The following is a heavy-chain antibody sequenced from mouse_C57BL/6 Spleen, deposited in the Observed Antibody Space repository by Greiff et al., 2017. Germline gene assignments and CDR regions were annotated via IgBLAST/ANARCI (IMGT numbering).Heavy chain of an antibody. D-gene: IGHD2-4*01. CDR3: AKIYYDDDSYAMDY. Sequence: EVQLVESGGGLVKPGGSLKLSCAASGFTFSDYGMHWVRQAPEKGLEWVAYISSGSSTIYYADTVKGRFTISRDNAKNTLFLQMTSLRSEDTAMYYCAKIYYDDDSYAMDYWGQGTSVTVSS. V-gene: IGHV5-17*01. CDR2: ISSGSSTI. CDR1: GFTFSDYG. J-gene: IGHJ4*01.